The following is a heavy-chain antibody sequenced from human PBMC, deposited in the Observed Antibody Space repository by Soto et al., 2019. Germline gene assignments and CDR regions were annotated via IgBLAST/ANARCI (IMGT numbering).Heavy chain of an antibody. D-gene: IGHD6-19*01. V-gene: IGHV3-48*03. CDR1: GFTFSTYE. CDR2: ISSSSNAI. J-gene: IGHJ4*02. Sequence: PGGSLRLSCAASGFTFSTYEMYWVHQAPGKGLEWVSYISSSSNAIYYGDSVKGRFTISRDNAKNSLHLRMSSLRAEDTAIYYCARGGSSGWFFLDYWGQGALVTVSS. CDR3: ARGGSSGWFFLDY.